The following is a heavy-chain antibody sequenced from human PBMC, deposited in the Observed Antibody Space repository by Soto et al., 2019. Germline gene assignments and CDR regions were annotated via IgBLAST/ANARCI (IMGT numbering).Heavy chain of an antibody. D-gene: IGHD6-19*01. V-gene: IGHV2-5*02. CDR1: GFSLSTSGVG. CDR3: AHRPKYSSGWYDAVDI. J-gene: IGHJ3*02. Sequence: QITLKESGPTLVKPTQTLTLTCTFSGFSLSTSGVGVGWIRQPPGKALEWLALIYWDEDKRYSPSLKSRLTITKDTSKSQVVLTMTNMYPVDTATYYCAHRPKYSSGWYDAVDIWCQGTMVTVSS. CDR2: IYWDEDK.